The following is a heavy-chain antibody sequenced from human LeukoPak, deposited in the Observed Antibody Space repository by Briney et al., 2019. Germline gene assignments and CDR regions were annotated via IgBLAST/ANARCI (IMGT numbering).Heavy chain of an antibody. J-gene: IGHJ4*02. CDR2: ISINTDT. D-gene: IGHD1-26*01. CDR1: GIAVIGNY. CDR3: AIAQSWDELFDS. V-gene: IGHV3-53*01. Sequence: GGSLRLSCAASGIAVIGNYMSWVRQPPGKGLEWVSFISINTDTFYADSVRGLFTISRDSSKNTLFLQMNTLRDEHSAVYYCAIAQSWDELFDSWGQGTLVTVSS.